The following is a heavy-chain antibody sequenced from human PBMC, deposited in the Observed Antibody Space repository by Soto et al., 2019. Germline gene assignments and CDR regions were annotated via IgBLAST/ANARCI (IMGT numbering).Heavy chain of an antibody. J-gene: IGHJ5*02. CDR2: ISXXXXXX. V-gene: IGHV3-11*01. CDR1: GFTFSDYY. CDR3: ARHCSGGSCSGFWFDP. Sequence: ESGGGSVKPGVSLRLSCAASGFTFSDYYMSWIRQAPGKGLEWVSYISXXXXXXYYADSVRGRFTISRDNAKNSLYLEMNSLRVEDTAVYYCARHCSGGSCSGFWFDPWGLGTLVTVSS. D-gene: IGHD2-15*01.